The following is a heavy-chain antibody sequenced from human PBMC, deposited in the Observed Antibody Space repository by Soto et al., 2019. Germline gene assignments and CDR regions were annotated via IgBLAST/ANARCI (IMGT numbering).Heavy chain of an antibody. CDR1: GGTFSSYA. V-gene: IGHV1-69*13. Sequence: ASVKVSCKASGGTFSSYAISWVRQAPGQGLEWMGGIIPIFGTANYAQKFQGRVTITADESTSTAYMELGSLRSEDTAVYYWARDYPHPTYYYYGMDVWGQGTTVTVSS. CDR2: IIPIFGTA. J-gene: IGHJ6*02. CDR3: ARDYPHPTYYYYGMDV. D-gene: IGHD3-16*02.